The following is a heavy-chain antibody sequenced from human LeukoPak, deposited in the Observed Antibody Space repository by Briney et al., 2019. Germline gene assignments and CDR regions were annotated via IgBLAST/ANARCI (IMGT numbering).Heavy chain of an antibody. CDR3: ARVSRPGNYWVVAYYFDY. CDR1: GFTFDDYG. J-gene: IGHJ4*02. D-gene: IGHD1-7*01. Sequence: GGSLRLSCAASGFTFDDYGMSWVRQAPGKGLEWVSGINWNGGRTGYADSVKGRFTISRDNAKNSLYLQMNSLRAEDTALYYCARVSRPGNYWVVAYYFDYWGQGTLVTVSS. CDR2: INWNGGRT. V-gene: IGHV3-20*04.